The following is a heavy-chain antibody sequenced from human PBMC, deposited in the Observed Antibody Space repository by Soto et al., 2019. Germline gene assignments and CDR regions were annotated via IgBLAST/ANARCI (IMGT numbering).Heavy chain of an antibody. Sequence: QVHLEESGPGLVKPSETLSLTCTVSGYYINSGDYYWTWIRPSPGKGLEWMAYIYKSGTTYYNPSLTNRLLISIAMSTNRFSPHVNSVTAADTAFYYCARSLSASSGWFDPWGQGTLVTVSS. CDR3: ARSLSASSGWFDP. D-gene: IGHD6-6*01. CDR1: GYYINSGDYY. CDR2: IYKSGTT. V-gene: IGHV4-30-4*08. J-gene: IGHJ5*02.